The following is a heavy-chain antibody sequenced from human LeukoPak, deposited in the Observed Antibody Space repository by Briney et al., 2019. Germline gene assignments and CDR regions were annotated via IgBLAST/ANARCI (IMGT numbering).Heavy chain of an antibody. D-gene: IGHD4-17*01. CDR1: GFTFSNYV. J-gene: IGHJ4*02. CDR3: ARDGDYGDWGY. V-gene: IGHV3-30-3*01. Sequence: GRSLRLSCAASGFTFSNYVMHWVRQAPGKGLEWVAVKSYDGSNKYYADSVKGRFTISRDNSKNTLYLQMNSLRAEDTAVYCCARDGDYGDWGYWGQGTLVTVSS. CDR2: KSYDGSNK.